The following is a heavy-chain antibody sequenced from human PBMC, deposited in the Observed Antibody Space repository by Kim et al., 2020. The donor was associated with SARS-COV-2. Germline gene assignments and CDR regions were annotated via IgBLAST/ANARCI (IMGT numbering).Heavy chain of an antibody. CDR3: ARGWYSGYDYPSDAFDI. D-gene: IGHD5-12*01. J-gene: IGHJ3*02. Sequence: SETLSLTCTVSGGSISSGGYYWSWIRQHPGKGLEWIGYIYYSGSTYYNPSLKSRVTISVDTSKNQFSLKLSSVTAADTAVYYCARGWYSGYDYPSDAFDIWGQGTMVTVSS. CDR2: IYYSGST. CDR1: GGSISSGGYY. V-gene: IGHV4-31*03.